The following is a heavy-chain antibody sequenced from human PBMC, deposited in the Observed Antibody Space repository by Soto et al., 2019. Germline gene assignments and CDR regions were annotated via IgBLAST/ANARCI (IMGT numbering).Heavy chain of an antibody. CDR2: IYYSGST. Sequence: QLQLQESGPGLVKPSETLSLTCTVSGGSISSSSYYWGWIRQPPGKGLEWIGSIYYSGSTYYNPSLKSRVTISVDTSKNQCSLKLSSVTAADTAVYYCARQGRRASTDYYMDVWGKGTTVTVSS. J-gene: IGHJ6*03. CDR1: GGSISSSSYY. CDR3: ARQGRRASTDYYMDV. V-gene: IGHV4-39*01.